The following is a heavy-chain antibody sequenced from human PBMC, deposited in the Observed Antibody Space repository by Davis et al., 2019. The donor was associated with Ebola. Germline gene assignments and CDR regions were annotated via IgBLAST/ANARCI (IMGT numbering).Heavy chain of an antibody. CDR2: IYDDGRT. Sequence: GESLKISCAASGFTVSSNCMNWVRQAPGKGLEWVSVIYDDGRTFYADSVKGRFTISRDNSKNTLYLQMSSLRAEDTALYYCARDGVLTTVRAGGGWYFDLWGRGTLVTVSS. J-gene: IGHJ2*01. D-gene: IGHD4-17*01. V-gene: IGHV3-66*01. CDR1: GFTVSSNC. CDR3: ARDGVLTTVRAGGGWYFDL.